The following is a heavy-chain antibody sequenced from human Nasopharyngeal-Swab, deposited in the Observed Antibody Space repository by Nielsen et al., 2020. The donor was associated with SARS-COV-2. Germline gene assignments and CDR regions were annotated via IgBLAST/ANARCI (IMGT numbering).Heavy chain of an antibody. D-gene: IGHD3-16*02. CDR2: INPSGGST. Sequence: ASVKGSCKASGYTFTSYYMHWVRQAPGQGLEWMGIINPSGGSTSYAQKFQGRVTMTRDTSTSTVYMELSSLRSGDTAVYYCARDRGDNDYVWGSYRKSDAFDIWGQGTMVTVSS. CDR3: ARDRGDNDYVWGSYRKSDAFDI. CDR1: GYTFTSYY. J-gene: IGHJ3*02. V-gene: IGHV1-46*01.